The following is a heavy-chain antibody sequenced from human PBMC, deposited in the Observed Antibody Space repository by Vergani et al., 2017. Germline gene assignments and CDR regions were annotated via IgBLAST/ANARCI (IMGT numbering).Heavy chain of an antibody. CDR1: GFTFSSYA. V-gene: IGHV3-23*01. CDR3: AKVSYDFWIGYSQEFDY. D-gene: IGHD3-3*01. CDR2: ISGSGGST. J-gene: IGHJ4*02. Sequence: EVQLLESGGGLVQPGGSLRLSCAASGFTFSSYAMSWVRQAPGKGLEWVSAISGSGGSTYYADSVKGRFTISRDNSKNTLYLQMNSLGAEDTAVYYCAKVSYDFWIGYSQEFDYWGQGTLVTVSS.